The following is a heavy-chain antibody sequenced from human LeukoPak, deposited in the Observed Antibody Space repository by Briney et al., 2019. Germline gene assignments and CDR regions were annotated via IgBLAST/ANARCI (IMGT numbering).Heavy chain of an antibody. Sequence: PGGSLRLSCAASGFTFNSYTMNWVRQAPGKGLEWVSSISTSSNYIYYADSLRGRSTISRDNAKNSLYLQMNGLRAEDTAVYYCARVSAHAGIAVAASDYWGQGTLVTVSS. J-gene: IGHJ4*02. D-gene: IGHD6-19*01. CDR2: ISTSSNYI. CDR1: GFTFNSYT. V-gene: IGHV3-21*01. CDR3: ARVSAHAGIAVAASDY.